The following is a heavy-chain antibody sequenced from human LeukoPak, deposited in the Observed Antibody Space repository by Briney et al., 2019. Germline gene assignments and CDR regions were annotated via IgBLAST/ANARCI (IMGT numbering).Heavy chain of an antibody. D-gene: IGHD3-3*01. J-gene: IGHJ5*02. Sequence: SETLSLTCTISGGSISSHYWSWIRQPPGKGLEWIGYIYYSGSTNYNPSLKSRVTISVDTSKNQFSLKLSSVTAADTAVYYCARGGAWRITIFGVTNWFDPWGQGTLVTVSS. V-gene: IGHV4-59*11. CDR2: IYYSGST. CDR1: GGSISSHY. CDR3: ARGGAWRITIFGVTNWFDP.